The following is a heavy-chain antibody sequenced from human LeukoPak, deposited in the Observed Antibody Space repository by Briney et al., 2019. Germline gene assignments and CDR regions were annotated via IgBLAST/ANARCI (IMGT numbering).Heavy chain of an antibody. CDR3: TTAQQYYDFWSGYYEYYYMDV. CDR2: TKSKTDGGTT. Sequence: GGSLRLSCAASGFTFSNAWMSWVRQAPGKGLEWVGRTKSKTDGGTTDYAAPVKGRFTISRDDSKNTLYLQMNSLKTEDTAVYYCTTAQQYYDFWSGYYEYYYMDVWGKGTTVTVSS. J-gene: IGHJ6*03. D-gene: IGHD3-3*01. V-gene: IGHV3-15*01. CDR1: GFTFSNAW.